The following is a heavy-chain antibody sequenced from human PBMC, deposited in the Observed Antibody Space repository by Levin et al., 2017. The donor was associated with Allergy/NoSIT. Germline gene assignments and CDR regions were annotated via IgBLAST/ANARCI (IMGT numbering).Heavy chain of an antibody. Sequence: HGESLKISCQGSGYSFTSYWISWVRQMPGKGLEWMGRIDPSDSYTNYSPSFQGHVTISADKSISTAYLQWSSLKASDTAMYYCARQKIGYSSSWHDLDYWGQGTLVTVSS. CDR2: IDPSDSYT. D-gene: IGHD6-13*01. CDR3: ARQKIGYSSSWHDLDY. V-gene: IGHV5-10-1*01. CDR1: GYSFTSYW. J-gene: IGHJ4*02.